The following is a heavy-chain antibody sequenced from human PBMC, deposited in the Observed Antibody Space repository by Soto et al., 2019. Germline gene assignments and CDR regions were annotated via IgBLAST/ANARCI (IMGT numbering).Heavy chain of an antibody. CDR1: GYSFTSYW. Sequence: GESLKISCKGSGYSFTSYWIGWVRQMPGKGLEWMGIIYPGDSDTRYSPSFQGQVTISRDDSKSIAYLQMNSLKTEDTAVYYCTRVDSSGWGPRWFDPWGQGTLVTVSS. D-gene: IGHD6-25*01. CDR3: TRVDSSGWGPRWFDP. CDR2: IYPGDSDT. J-gene: IGHJ5*02. V-gene: IGHV5-51*01.